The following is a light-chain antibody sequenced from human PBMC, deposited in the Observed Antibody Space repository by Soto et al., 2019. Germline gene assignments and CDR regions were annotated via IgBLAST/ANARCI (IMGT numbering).Light chain of an antibody. CDR3: QQNHSTSSYT. J-gene: IGKJ2*01. CDR2: AAS. CDR1: QNIRNY. Sequence: DIQMTQSPSSLSASVGDRVTITCRASQNIRNYLNWYQQRPGKTPNLLVYAASNLRSRVPSRFSGSGSGTDFTLTISSLQPEDFGTYYCQQNHSTSSYTFGQGSRVDVK. V-gene: IGKV1-39*01.